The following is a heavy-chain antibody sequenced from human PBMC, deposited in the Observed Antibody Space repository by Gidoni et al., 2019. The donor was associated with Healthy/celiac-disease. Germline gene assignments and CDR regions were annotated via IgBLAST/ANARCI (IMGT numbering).Heavy chain of an antibody. CDR2: IYYSGST. J-gene: IGHJ4*02. CDR1: GGSISSYY. Sequence: QVQLQESGPGLVKPSETLSLTCTVSGGSISSYYWSWIRQPPGKGLEWIGYIYYSGSTNYNPSLKSRVTISVDTSKNQFSLKLSSVTAADTAVYYCARGPPGSLSSWYPRWSMYYFDYWGQGTLVTVSS. V-gene: IGHV4-59*01. CDR3: ARGPPGSLSSWYPRWSMYYFDY. D-gene: IGHD6-13*01.